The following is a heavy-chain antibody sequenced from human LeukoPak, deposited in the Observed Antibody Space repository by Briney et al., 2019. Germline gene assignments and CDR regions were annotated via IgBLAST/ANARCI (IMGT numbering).Heavy chain of an antibody. J-gene: IGHJ4*02. Sequence: GAPVKVSCKTSGYTFIDYFIHWVRQAPGQGLEWMGRLNPNNGDTYYAQDFQGRVTMTRDTSISTAYMELSRLTSDDTAVYYCARDLSSTSNWEFDYWGQGTLVTVSS. V-gene: IGHV1-2*06. D-gene: IGHD7-27*01. CDR3: ARDLSSTSNWEFDY. CDR2: LNPNNGDT. CDR1: GYTFIDYF.